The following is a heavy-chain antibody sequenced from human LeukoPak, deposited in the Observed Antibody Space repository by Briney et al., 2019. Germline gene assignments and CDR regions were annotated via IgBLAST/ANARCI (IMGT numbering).Heavy chain of an antibody. CDR3: ARGTNLIPTHYYYDSSGFDY. CDR2: INHSGST. V-gene: IGHV4-34*01. D-gene: IGHD3-22*01. J-gene: IGHJ4*02. Sequence: KPSETLSLTCTVSGGSISSYYWSWIRQPPGKGLEWIGEINHSGSTNYNPSLKSRVTISVDTSKNQFSLKLSSVTAADTAVYYCARGTNLIPTHYYYDSSGFDYWGQGTLVTVSS. CDR1: GGSISSYY.